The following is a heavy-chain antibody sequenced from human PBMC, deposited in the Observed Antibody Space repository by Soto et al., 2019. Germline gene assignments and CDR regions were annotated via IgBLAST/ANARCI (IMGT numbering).Heavy chain of an antibody. CDR3: ARNQGGATGDY. Sequence: ASVKVSCTASGYTLSSYGIYWVRQSPGQGLEWMGWISAYKGNRNYAQKVPGRVTMTTDTSTNTAYMEMGSLRSDDTAVYYCARNQGGATGDYWG. D-gene: IGHD1-26*01. V-gene: IGHV1-18*01. CDR2: ISAYKGNR. CDR1: GYTLSSYG. J-gene: IGHJ4*01.